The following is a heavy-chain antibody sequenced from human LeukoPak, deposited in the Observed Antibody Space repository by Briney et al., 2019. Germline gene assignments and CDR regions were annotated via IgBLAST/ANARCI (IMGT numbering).Heavy chain of an antibody. CDR3: ARPRDILTGYFGGAFDI. CDR2: IYPGDSDT. CDR1: GYSFTSYW. D-gene: IGHD3-9*01. Sequence: GESLKISCKGSGYSFTSYWIGWVRQMPGKGLEWMGIIYPGDSDTRYSPSFQGHVTISADKSISTAYLQWSSLKASDTAMYYCARPRDILTGYFGGAFDIWGQGTMVTVSS. V-gene: IGHV5-51*01. J-gene: IGHJ3*02.